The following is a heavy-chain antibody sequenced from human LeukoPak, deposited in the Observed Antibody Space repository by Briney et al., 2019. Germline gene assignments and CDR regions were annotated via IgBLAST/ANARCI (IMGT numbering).Heavy chain of an antibody. Sequence: KSGGSLRLSCAASGFTFSNAWMSWVRQAPGKGLEWVGRIKSKTDGGTTDYAALVKGRFTISRDDSKNTLYLQMNSLKTEDTAVYYCTTFGYSYGPTWGYYYYYGMDVWGQGTTVTVSS. CDR2: IKSKTDGGTT. D-gene: IGHD5-18*01. CDR1: GFTFSNAW. CDR3: TTFGYSYGPTWGYYYYYGMDV. V-gene: IGHV3-15*01. J-gene: IGHJ6*02.